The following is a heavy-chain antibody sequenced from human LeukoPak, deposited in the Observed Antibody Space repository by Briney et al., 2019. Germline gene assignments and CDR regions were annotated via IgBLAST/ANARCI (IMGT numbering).Heavy chain of an antibody. CDR1: GGTFSSYT. J-gene: IGHJ4*02. Sequence: ASVKVSCKASGGTFSSYTFSWVRQAPGQGLEWMGRIIPILGIVNYAQKFQGRVTITADKSTTTASMEVTSLRSEDTAVYYCAADQYDSRAYELRFDYWGQGTLVTVSS. D-gene: IGHD3-22*01. CDR2: IIPILGIV. V-gene: IGHV1-69*02. CDR3: AADQYDSRAYELRFDY.